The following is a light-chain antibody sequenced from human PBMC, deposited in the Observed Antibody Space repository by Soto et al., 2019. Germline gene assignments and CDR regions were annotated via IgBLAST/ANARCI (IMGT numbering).Light chain of an antibody. CDR2: DVS. Sequence: QSALTQPASVSGSPGQSITISCTGTSSDVGGYNYVSWYQQHPGKAPKLMIYDVSNRPSGVSNRFSGSKSGNTASLPISGLQVEDEADYYCSSYTSSSPYVVFGGGTKLTVL. J-gene: IGLJ2*01. CDR1: SSDVGGYNY. CDR3: SSYTSSSPYVV. V-gene: IGLV2-14*01.